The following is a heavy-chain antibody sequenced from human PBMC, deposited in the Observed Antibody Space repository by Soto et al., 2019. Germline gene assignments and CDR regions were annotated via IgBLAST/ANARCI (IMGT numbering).Heavy chain of an antibody. V-gene: IGHV4-4*07. D-gene: IGHD6-6*01. CDR2: MYTSGTT. J-gene: IGHJ5*02. CDR3: ARERAAPSWIDP. Sequence: SETLSLTCTVSGGSISRNYWTWRRQPAGKGLEWIGRMYTSGTTDYNPSFKSRVTMSVDTSKNQFSLKLSSVTAADTAVYYCARERAAPSWIDPWGQGTLVTVSS. CDR1: GGSISRNY.